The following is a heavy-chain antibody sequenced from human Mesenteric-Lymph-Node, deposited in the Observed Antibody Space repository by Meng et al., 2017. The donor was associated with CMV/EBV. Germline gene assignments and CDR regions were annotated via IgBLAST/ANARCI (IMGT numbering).Heavy chain of an antibody. CDR3: TRARGGYSNYFDY. V-gene: IGHV3-49*04. J-gene: IGHJ4*02. D-gene: IGHD3-22*01. Sequence: GESLKISCTGSGFTFGDNALRWVRQAPGKGLERVGLTRSKAYGGTTEYAAAVKGRFTISRDDSKSIAYLQMNSLKTEDTAVYYCTRARGGYSNYFDYWGQGTLVTVSS. CDR2: TRSKAYGGTT. CDR1: GFTFGDNA.